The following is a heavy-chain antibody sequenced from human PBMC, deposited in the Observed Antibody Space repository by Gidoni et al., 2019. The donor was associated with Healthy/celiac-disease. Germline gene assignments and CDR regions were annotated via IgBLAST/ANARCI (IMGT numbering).Heavy chain of an antibody. CDR2: ISGSGGST. D-gene: IGHD5-18*01. CDR1: GFTFSSYA. V-gene: IGHV3-23*01. CDR3: AKDGGIQLWFLEGEVGFDY. J-gene: IGHJ4*02. Sequence: EVQLLESGGGLVQPGGSLRLSCAASGFTFSSYAMSWVRQAPGKGLEWVSAISGSGGSTYYADSVKGRFTISRDNSKNTLYLQMNSLRAEDTAVYYCAKDGGIQLWFLEGEVGFDYWGQGTLVTVSS.